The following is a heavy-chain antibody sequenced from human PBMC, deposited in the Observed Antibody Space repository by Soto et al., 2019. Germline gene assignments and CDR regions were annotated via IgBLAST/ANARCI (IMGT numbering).Heavy chain of an antibody. J-gene: IGHJ6*01. CDR2: VYDTWRT. D-gene: IGHD3-10*01. CDR1: SGPSKSHN. V-gene: IGHV4-59*08. CDR3: VRQGIGFLHGLVDV. Sequence: QVQVQQSGPGLVKPSETLSLTCTVSSGPSKSHNWGWIRQPPGRGLEWLGYVYDTWRTSYNPSLKSRVTVSADTSTNRISLTLRFGTAADTAVYYCVRQGIGFLHGLVDVWGQGTTVIVSS.